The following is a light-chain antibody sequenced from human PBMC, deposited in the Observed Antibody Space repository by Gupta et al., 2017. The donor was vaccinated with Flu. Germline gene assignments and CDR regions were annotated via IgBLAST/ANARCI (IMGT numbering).Light chain of an antibody. J-gene: IGLJ2*01. CDR3: AAWDDSLSGPV. V-gene: IGLV1-47*02. Sequence: QSVLTQSPSASGTPGQRVTISCSGSSSNIGSNYVYWYKQVPGTAPTLLIYSNNQRPSGVPDRFSGSKSGTSASLAISGLRSEDEADYCCAAWDDSLSGPVFGEGTKLTVL. CDR2: SNN. CDR1: SSNIGSNY.